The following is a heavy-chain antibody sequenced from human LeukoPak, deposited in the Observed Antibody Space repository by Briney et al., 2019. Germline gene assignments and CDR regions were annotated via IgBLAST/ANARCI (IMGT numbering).Heavy chain of an antibody. D-gene: IGHD7-27*01. CDR1: GGSISSYY. CDR2: IYYSGST. J-gene: IGHJ4*02. CDR3: ARLAWGRLDY. Sequence: SETLSLTCTVSGGSISSYYWSWIRQPPGKGLEWIGYIYYSGSTNYNPSLKSRVTISVDTSKNQFSLKLSSVTAVDTAVYYCARLAWGRLDYWGQGTLVTVSS. V-gene: IGHV4-59*01.